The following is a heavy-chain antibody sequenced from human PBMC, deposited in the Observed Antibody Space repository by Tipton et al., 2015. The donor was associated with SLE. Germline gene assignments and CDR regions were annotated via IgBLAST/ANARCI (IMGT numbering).Heavy chain of an antibody. D-gene: IGHD3-22*01. CDR3: ARAKYYYDSSAYLGAFDI. J-gene: IGHJ3*02. CDR1: GFTVSSNY. Sequence: SLRLSCAASGFTVSSNYMSWVRQAPGKGLEWVSVIYSGGSTYYADSVKGRFTISRDNSKNTLYLQMNSLRAEDTAVYYCARAKYYYDSSAYLGAFDIWGQGTMVTVSS. V-gene: IGHV3-66*02. CDR2: IYSGGST.